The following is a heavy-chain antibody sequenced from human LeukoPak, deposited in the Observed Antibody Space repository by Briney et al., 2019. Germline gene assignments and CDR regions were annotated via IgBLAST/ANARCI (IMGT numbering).Heavy chain of an antibody. D-gene: IGHD6-6*01. V-gene: IGHV4-34*01. Sequence: PAETLSLTCAVYGGSFSGYYWIWIRQPPGKGLEWIGEINHSGSTNYNPSLKSRVTISVDTSKNQFSLKLSSVTAADTAVYYCARAMSIAARLQTIFDYWGQGTLVTVSS. J-gene: IGHJ4*02. CDR3: ARAMSIAARLQTIFDY. CDR2: INHSGST. CDR1: GGSFSGYY.